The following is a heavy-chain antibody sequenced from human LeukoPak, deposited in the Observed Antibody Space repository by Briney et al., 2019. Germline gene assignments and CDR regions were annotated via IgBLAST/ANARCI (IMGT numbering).Heavy chain of an antibody. J-gene: IGHJ4*02. CDR1: GGSIRSYY. CDR3: ARHRGGRFSESYCDY. Sequence: SETLSLTCTVSGGSIRSYYWSWIRQPPGKALEWIVYIYSSGITDYNPSLKSRVTISEDTSKNQFSMKLSSVTAADTAVYYCARHRGGRFSESYCDYWGQGTLVTVSS. V-gene: IGHV4-59*08. CDR2: IYSSGIT. D-gene: IGHD1-26*01.